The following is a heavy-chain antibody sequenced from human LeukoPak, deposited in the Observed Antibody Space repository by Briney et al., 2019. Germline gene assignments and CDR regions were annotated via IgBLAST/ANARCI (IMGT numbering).Heavy chain of an antibody. CDR1: GYTFTGYY. CDR3: ARAEEGEKYFGDPYYYYYMDV. J-gene: IGHJ6*03. Sequence: ASVKVSCKASGYTFTGYYMHWVRQAPGQGLEWMGWINPNSGGTNYAQKFQGRVTMTRDTSISTAYMELSRLRSDDTAVYYCARAEEGEKYFGDPYYYYYMDVWGKGTTVTVSS. V-gene: IGHV1-2*02. CDR2: INPNSGGT. D-gene: IGHD3-9*01.